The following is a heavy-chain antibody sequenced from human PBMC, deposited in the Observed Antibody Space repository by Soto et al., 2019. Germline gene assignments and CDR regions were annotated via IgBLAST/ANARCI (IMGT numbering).Heavy chain of an antibody. CDR1: GGSISSYY. J-gene: IGHJ5*02. Sequence: SETLSLTCTVSGGSISSYYWSWIRQPPGKGLEWIGYIYYSGSTNYNPSLKSRVTISVDTSKNQFSLKLSSVTAADTAVYYCARLSNWFDPWGQGTLVTVSS. CDR2: IYYSGST. V-gene: IGHV4-59*01. CDR3: ARLSNWFDP.